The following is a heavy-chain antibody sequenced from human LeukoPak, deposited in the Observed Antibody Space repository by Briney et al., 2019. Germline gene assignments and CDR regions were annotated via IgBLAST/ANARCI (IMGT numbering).Heavy chain of an antibody. CDR2: ISGSGGST. V-gene: IGHV3-23*01. J-gene: IGHJ3*02. Sequence: GGSLRLSCAASGFTFSSYAMSWVRQAPGKGLEWVSAISGSGGSTYYADSVKGRFTISRDNSKNTLYLQMNSLRAEDTAVYYCAKETSLVGATTQDAFDIWGQGTMVTVSS. CDR1: GFTFSSYA. D-gene: IGHD1-26*01. CDR3: AKETSLVGATTQDAFDI.